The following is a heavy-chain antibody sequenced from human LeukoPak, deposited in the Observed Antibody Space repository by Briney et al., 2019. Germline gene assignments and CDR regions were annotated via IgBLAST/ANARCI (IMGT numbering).Heavy chain of an antibody. J-gene: IGHJ4*02. CDR3: ARTGHYQFDS. D-gene: IGHD3-9*01. Sequence: PRASVKVSCKASGYSFTDYDFSWVRQAPGQGLEWLGWVSIYNDNTNYAREFQDRITMTTDISTSTAYMELKSLTSDDTAVYFCARTGHYQFDSWGQGTLVTVSS. CDR2: VSIYNDNT. V-gene: IGHV1-18*01. CDR1: GYSFTDYD.